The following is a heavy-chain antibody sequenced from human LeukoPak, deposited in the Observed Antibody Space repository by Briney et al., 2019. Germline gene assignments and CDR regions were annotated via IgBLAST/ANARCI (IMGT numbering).Heavy chain of an antibody. Sequence: SETLSLTCTVSGGSISSGSYYWSWIRQPAGKGLEWIGRIYTSGSTNYNPSLKSRVTISVDTSKNQFSLKLSSVTAADTAVYYCARAGGGGWLLGPYYYYYYMDVWGKGTTVTVSS. CDR3: ARAGGGGWLLGPYYYYYYMDV. CDR2: IYTSGST. CDR1: GGSISSGSYY. J-gene: IGHJ6*03. V-gene: IGHV4-61*02. D-gene: IGHD3-22*01.